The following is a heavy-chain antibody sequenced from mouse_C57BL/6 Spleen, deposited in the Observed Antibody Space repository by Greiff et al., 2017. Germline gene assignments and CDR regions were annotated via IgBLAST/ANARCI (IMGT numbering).Heavy chain of an antibody. V-gene: IGHV6-3*01. J-gene: IGHJ3*01. CDR1: GFPFIPYW. D-gene: IGHD1-1*01. CDR2: ILLTTDNYAT. CDR3: TGPYYYGSSPFAY. Sequence: LVQPSGTIPQYKVASGFPFIPYWMNWVRQSTQKGLEWGAQILLTTDNYATHNAESVKVEVNISRDDSKSSVYLQMNNLRAEDTGIYYCTGPYYYGSSPFAYWGQGTLVTVSA.